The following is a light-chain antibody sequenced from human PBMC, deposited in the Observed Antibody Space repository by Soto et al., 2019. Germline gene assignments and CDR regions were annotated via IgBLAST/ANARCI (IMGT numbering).Light chain of an antibody. CDR1: QGISNY. CDR3: QKYNSAPWT. CDR2: AAS. V-gene: IGKV1-27*01. J-gene: IGKJ1*01. Sequence: DIQMTQSPSSLSASVGDRVTITCRASQGISNYLAWYQEKPGKVPKLLIYAASTLHSGLPSRFSGIGSCTDFTLTISSLHPEDVATYYCQKYNSAPWTFGQGTKVQIK.